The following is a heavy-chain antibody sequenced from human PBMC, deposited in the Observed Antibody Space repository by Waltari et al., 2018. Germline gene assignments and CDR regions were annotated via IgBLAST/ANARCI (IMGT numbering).Heavy chain of an antibody. CDR1: GGSISNLNFY. V-gene: IGHV4-61*02. D-gene: IGHD5-18*01. CDR3: AVSPDTATSRAAFHF. J-gene: IGHJ6*02. Sequence: QVQLQESGPGLAKASQTLSLTCAVSGGSISNLNFYWSWSRQPAGKGLEWIGRIYRSGVTDYNPSLRGRATMFLDMSKNQFSLTVDSLIAADTAVYYCAVSPDTATSRAAFHFWGPGTTVSVSS. CDR2: IYRSGVT.